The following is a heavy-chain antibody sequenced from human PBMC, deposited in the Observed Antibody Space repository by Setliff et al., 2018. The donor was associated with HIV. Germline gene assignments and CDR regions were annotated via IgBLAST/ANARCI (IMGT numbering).Heavy chain of an antibody. CDR3: VRDDYGYNGKGFDY. J-gene: IGHJ4*02. CDR2: IYYSGST. Sequence: SETLSLTCTVSDGSFSSDYWTWIRQTPGKGLEWIGYIYYSGSTKYNPSLKSRVTISVDTSKNQFSLKLNSMTAADTAVYYCVRDDYGYNGKGFDYWGPGTLVTVSS. CDR1: DGSFSSDY. D-gene: IGHD4-17*01. V-gene: IGHV4-59*12.